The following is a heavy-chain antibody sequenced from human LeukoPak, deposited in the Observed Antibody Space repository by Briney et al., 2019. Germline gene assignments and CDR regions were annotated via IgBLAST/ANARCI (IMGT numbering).Heavy chain of an antibody. D-gene: IGHD5-24*01. CDR2: IRSKSYGGTT. CDR1: GFTFGDHA. J-gene: IGHJ6*02. Sequence: PGGSLRLTCTTSGFTFGDHAMSWVRQAPGKGLEWVGFIRSKSYGGTTEYAASVKGRFTISRDDSKSIAYLQMDSLKTDGTAMYYCTRGPTHQWLYYGMDVWGQGTTVTVSS. V-gene: IGHV3-49*04. CDR3: TRGPTHQWLYYGMDV.